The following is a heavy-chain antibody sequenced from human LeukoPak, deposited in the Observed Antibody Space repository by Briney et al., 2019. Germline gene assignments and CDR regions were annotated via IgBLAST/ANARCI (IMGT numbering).Heavy chain of an antibody. CDR3: AKGTPTLDC. V-gene: IGHV3-23*01. CDR2: VSATGDSK. J-gene: IGHJ4*02. Sequence: GGSLRLSCAASGFKFSNHAMDWVRQAPGQGLEWVSLVSATGDSKYYADSVKSRFTISRDNSKDMVFLQMNSLRAEDAAVYFCAKGTPTLDCWGQGTRVTVSS. D-gene: IGHD3-16*01. CDR1: GFKFSNHA.